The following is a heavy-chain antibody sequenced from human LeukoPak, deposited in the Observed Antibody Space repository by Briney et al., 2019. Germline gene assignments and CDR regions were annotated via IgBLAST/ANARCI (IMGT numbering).Heavy chain of an antibody. CDR2: IPYRGSA. V-gene: IGHV4-39*07. D-gene: IGHD2-2*01. J-gene: IGHJ5*02. Sequence: SETLSLTCTVSGASISSGNYYWGWIRQPPGKGLEWIGSIPYRGSANFNPSLKSRVTISVDTSKNQFSLWLSSVTAADTAVYYCAREVDAAAAYNWFDPWGQGTLVTVSS. CDR1: GASISSGNYY. CDR3: AREVDAAAAYNWFDP.